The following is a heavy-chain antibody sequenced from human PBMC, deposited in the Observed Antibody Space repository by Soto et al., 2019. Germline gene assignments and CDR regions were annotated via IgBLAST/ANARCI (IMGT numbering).Heavy chain of an antibody. CDR3: ARDRGPYHSFATPCGDN. Sequence: QVQLVESGGGVVQPGMSLRLSCAASGVSISSYGMHWVRQAPGKGLEWVALIFYDGNNRYYADSVRGRFTISRDNSENTLYLQMNSLRTEDTAVYYCARDRGPYHSFATPCGDNWGQGILVTVS. CDR1: GVSISSYG. J-gene: IGHJ4*02. V-gene: IGHV3-30-3*01. CDR2: IFYDGNNR. D-gene: IGHD2-15*01.